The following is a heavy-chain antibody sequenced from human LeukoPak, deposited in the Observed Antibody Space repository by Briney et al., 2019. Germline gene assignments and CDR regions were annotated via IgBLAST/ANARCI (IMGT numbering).Heavy chain of an antibody. V-gene: IGHV3-21*01. CDR3: ARVGGPYSGYDFGAFDI. Sequence: GGSLRLSCAASGFTFSSYSMNWVRQGPGKGLEWVSSISSSSSYIYYADSVKGRFTISRDNAKNSLYLQMNSLRAEDTAVYYCARVGGPYSGYDFGAFDIWGQGTMVTVSS. CDR1: GFTFSSYS. D-gene: IGHD5-12*01. CDR2: ISSSSSYI. J-gene: IGHJ3*02.